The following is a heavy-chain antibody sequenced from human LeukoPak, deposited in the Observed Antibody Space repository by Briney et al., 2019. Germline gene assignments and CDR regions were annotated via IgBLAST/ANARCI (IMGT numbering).Heavy chain of an antibody. CDR3: ARVWQQLANNCFDP. CDR1: GYTFTNYG. V-gene: IGHV1-18*01. J-gene: IGHJ5*02. D-gene: IGHD6-13*01. CDR2: ISAYNGHT. Sequence: ASVKVSCKASGYTFTNYGISWVRQAPGQGLEWMGWISAYNGHTKYAQKVQGRVTMTRDTSTSTAYMELRSLRSDDTAVYYCARVWQQLANNCFDPWGQGTLVTVSS.